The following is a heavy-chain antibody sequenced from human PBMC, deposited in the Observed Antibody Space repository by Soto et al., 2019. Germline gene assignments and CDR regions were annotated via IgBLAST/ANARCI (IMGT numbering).Heavy chain of an antibody. CDR1: GYTFTSYY. CDR2: INPSGGST. CDR3: ARDSAVLMAYATLDY. Sequence: ASVKVSCKASGYTFTSYYMHWVRQAPGQGLEWMGIINPSGGSTSYAQKFQGRVTMTRDTSTSTVYMELSSLRSEDTAVYYCARDSAVLMAYATLDYWGQGTLVTVSS. D-gene: IGHD2-8*01. J-gene: IGHJ4*02. V-gene: IGHV1-46*03.